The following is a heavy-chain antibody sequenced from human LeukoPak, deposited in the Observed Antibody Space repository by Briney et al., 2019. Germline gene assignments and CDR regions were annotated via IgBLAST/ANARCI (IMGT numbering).Heavy chain of an antibody. J-gene: IGHJ6*03. CDR1: GFTFSSYA. CDR3: ARVRTVGARNYYYYYMDV. CDR2: ISYDGSNK. V-gene: IGHV3-30*04. Sequence: GGSLRLSCAASGFTFSSYAMHWVRQAPGKGPEWVAVISYDGSNKYYADSVKGRFTISRDNSKNTLYLQMNSLRAEDTAVYYCARVRTVGARNYYYYYMDVWGKGTTVTVSS. D-gene: IGHD1-26*01.